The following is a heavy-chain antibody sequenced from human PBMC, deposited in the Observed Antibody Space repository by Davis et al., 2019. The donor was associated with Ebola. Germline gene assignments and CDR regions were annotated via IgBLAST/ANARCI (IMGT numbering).Heavy chain of an antibody. J-gene: IGHJ6*02. CDR1: GPSVSSNSAA. D-gene: IGHD1-26*01. V-gene: IGHV6-1*01. CDR3: ARLMERAYGMDV. Sequence: HSQTLSLTCAISGPSVSSNSAAWNWIRQSPSRGLEWLGRTYYRSKWYNDYAVSVKSRITINPDTSKNQFSLQLNSVTPEDTAVYYCARLMERAYGMDVWGQGTTVTVSS. CDR2: TYYRSKWYN.